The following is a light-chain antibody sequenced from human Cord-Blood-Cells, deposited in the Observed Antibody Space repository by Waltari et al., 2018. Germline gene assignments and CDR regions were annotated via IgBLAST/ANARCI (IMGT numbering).Light chain of an antibody. Sequence: DIVMTQSPDSLAVSLGERATINCKSSQSVLYSSNNKNYLAWYQQKPGHPPKLLIYWASTRESGVPERFSGSGSGTDFTLTISSLQAEDVAVYYCQQYYSTPYTFGQGTKLEIK. J-gene: IGKJ2*01. CDR1: QSVLYSSNNKNY. V-gene: IGKV4-1*01. CDR2: WAS. CDR3: QQYYSTPYT.